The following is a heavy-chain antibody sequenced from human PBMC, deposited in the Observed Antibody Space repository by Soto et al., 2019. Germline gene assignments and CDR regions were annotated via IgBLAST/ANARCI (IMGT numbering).Heavy chain of an antibody. Sequence: QIQLVESGGGVVQPGWSLRLSCTASGFTFNSYGFNWVRQAPGKGLEWVAVIWYDGNTKYYADSVKGRFTISRDNLRSTVYLQMNSLTAEDMAVYYCARPLVAPVAGPYYYGMDVWGQGTTVTVSS. J-gene: IGHJ6*02. CDR1: GFTFNSYG. CDR3: ARPLVAPVAGPYYYGMDV. V-gene: IGHV3-33*01. CDR2: IWYDGNTK. D-gene: IGHD6-19*01.